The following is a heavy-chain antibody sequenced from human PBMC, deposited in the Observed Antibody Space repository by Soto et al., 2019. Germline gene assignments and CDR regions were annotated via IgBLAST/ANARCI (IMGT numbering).Heavy chain of an antibody. J-gene: IGHJ4*02. CDR1: GFTFSSYG. CDR2: ISYDGSNK. Sequence: GGSLRLSCAASGFTFSSYGMHWVRQAPGKGLEWVAVISYDGSNKYYADSVKGRFTISRDNSKNTLYLQMNSLRAEDTAVYYCAKVPRGYSYGLFDYWGQGTLVTVSS. CDR3: AKVPRGYSYGLFDY. V-gene: IGHV3-30*18. D-gene: IGHD5-18*01.